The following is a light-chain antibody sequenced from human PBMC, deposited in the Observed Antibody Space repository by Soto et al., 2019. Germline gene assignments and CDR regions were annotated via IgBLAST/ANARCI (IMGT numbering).Light chain of an antibody. CDR3: QQSYSSPTWT. V-gene: IGKV1-39*01. J-gene: IGKJ1*01. Sequence: IQMTQSPSSLSASVGDRVTISWRASQSISTYLNWYQQKPGTAPRLLIYRASSVKSGVPPRFSGSGSGRDFTLTISSLRPEDTATYFCQQSYSSPTWTFGQGTKVDIK. CDR1: QSISTY. CDR2: RAS.